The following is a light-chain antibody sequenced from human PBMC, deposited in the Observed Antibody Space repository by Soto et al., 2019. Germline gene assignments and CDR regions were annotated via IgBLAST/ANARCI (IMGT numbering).Light chain of an antibody. J-gene: IGLJ2*01. V-gene: IGLV1-47*01. Sequence: QSVLTQPPSASGTPGQRVTISCSGSSSNIGSNYVYWYQQRPGTAPKLLIYRNNQRPSGVPDRVSGSKSGTSASLAISGLRSEDESDYYCEAWDDSLGDHVVFGGGTTLHVL. CDR3: EAWDDSLGDHVV. CDR2: RNN. CDR1: SSNIGSNY.